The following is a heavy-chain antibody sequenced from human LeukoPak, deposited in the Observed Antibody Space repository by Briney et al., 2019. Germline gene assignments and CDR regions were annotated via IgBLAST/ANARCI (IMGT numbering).Heavy chain of an antibody. J-gene: IGHJ3*02. CDR1: GYSFTSYW. CDR2: IYPGDSDT. V-gene: IGHV5-51*01. CDR3: ARCSRRWQTDAFDI. D-gene: IGHD2-2*01. Sequence: AGESLKISCKGSGYSFTSYWIGWVRQMPGKGLEWMGIIYPGDSDTRYSPSFQGQVTISADKSISTAYLQWSSLKASGTATYYCARCSRRWQTDAFDIWGQGTMVTVSS.